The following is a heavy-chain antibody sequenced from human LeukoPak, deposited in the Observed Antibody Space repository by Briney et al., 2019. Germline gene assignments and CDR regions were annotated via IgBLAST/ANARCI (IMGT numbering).Heavy chain of an antibody. Sequence: GGSLRLSCAAPGFYLSGYWMSWVRQAPGKGLEWVADINQDGSERHYVESVKGRFTISRDNAKNSLFLQMNSLRAEDTAVYYCVRDGGGYKYGNDAFDMWGQGTMVTVSS. CDR3: VRDGGGYKYGNDAFDM. J-gene: IGHJ3*02. CDR1: GFYLSGYW. D-gene: IGHD5-18*01. CDR2: INQDGSER. V-gene: IGHV3-7*01.